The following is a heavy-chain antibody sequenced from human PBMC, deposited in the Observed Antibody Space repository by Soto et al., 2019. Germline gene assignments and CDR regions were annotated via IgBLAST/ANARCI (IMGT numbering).Heavy chain of an antibody. D-gene: IGHD6-19*01. CDR2: IYPGDSDT. V-gene: IGHV5-51*01. Sequence: GESLKIPCKGSGYSFTSYWIGWVRQMPGKGLEWMGIIYPGDSDTRYSPSFQGQVTISADKSISTAYLQWSSLKASDTAMYYCARRYSSAADAFDIWGQGTMVTVSS. J-gene: IGHJ3*02. CDR3: ARRYSSAADAFDI. CDR1: GYSFTSYW.